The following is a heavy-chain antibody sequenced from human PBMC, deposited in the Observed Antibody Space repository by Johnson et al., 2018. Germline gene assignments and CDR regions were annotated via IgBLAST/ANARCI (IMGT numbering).Heavy chain of an antibody. CDR3: ARRNDGYDFGYYLDV. Sequence: QVQLHESGGGLVQXGGSLRLXCAASGFTFSNYAMHWVRQAPGKGPEWVAVIWYDGTNKYYADSVKGRFTISRDNPRDSLYLQMENLRAEDTAVYYCARRNDGYDFGYYLDVWGKGTTVTVSS. D-gene: IGHD5-12*01. V-gene: IGHV3-33*08. J-gene: IGHJ6*03. CDR1: GFTFSNYA. CDR2: IWYDGTNK.